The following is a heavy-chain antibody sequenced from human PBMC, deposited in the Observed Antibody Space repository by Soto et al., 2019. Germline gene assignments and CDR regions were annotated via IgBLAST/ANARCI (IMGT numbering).Heavy chain of an antibody. J-gene: IGHJ6*03. CDR1: GGSISSYY. V-gene: IGHV4-59*01. D-gene: IGHD3-10*01. CDR2: IYYSGST. Sequence: ETLSLTCTVSGGSISSYYWSWIRQPPGKGLEWIGYIYYSGSTNYNPSLKSRVTISVDTSKNQFSLKLSSVTAADTAVYYCARDGIETLGRIMVRGVITEKYYYYMDVWGKGTTVTVSS. CDR3: ARDGIETLGRIMVRGVITEKYYYYMDV.